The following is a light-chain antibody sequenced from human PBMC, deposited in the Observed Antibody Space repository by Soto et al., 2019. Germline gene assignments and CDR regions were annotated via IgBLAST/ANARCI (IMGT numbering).Light chain of an antibody. J-gene: IGLJ2*01. CDR3: ATLDDRLSFLV. CDR1: ISNIGTNY. Sequence: QSVLTQPPSASGTPGQRVSFSCSGSISNIGTNYVSWYLQLPGTAPKLLIYTNNQRPSGVPDRFSGSKSGTSASLAISGLRSEDEGNYYCATLDDRLSFLVFGGGTKLTVL. CDR2: TNN. V-gene: IGLV1-47*01.